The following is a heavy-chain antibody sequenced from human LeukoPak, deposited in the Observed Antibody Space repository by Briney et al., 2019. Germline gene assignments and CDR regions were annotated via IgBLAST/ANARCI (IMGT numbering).Heavy chain of an antibody. D-gene: IGHD1-26*01. CDR3: ARGVSGSYGKFDY. CDR1: GFTFSSYE. J-gene: IGHJ4*02. V-gene: IGHV3-48*03. Sequence: GGSLRLSCAASGFTFSSYEMNWVRQAPGKGLEWVSYISFSGSTIYYADSVKGRFTISRDNAKNSLYVQMNSLRAEDTAVYYCARGVSGSYGKFDYWGQGTLVTVSS. CDR2: ISFSGSTI.